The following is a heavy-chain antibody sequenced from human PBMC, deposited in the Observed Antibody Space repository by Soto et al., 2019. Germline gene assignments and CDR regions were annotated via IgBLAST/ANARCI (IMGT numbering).Heavy chain of an antibody. Sequence: QVQLVESGGGVVQPGRSLRLSCAASGFTFSSYGMHWVRQAPGKGLEWVAVISYDGSNKYYADSVKGRFTISRDNSNNALYPQMNSLRAEDTAVYYCANGQLRGVRGVITSCCGMDVWSLGSTVTVSS. J-gene: IGHJ6*02. CDR2: ISYDGSNK. CDR1: GFTFSSYG. CDR3: ANGQLRGVRGVITSCCGMDV. D-gene: IGHD3-10*01. V-gene: IGHV3-30*18.